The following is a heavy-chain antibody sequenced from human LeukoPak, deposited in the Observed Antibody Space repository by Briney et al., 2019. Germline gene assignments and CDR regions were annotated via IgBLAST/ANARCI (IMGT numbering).Heavy chain of an antibody. V-gene: IGHV4-38-2*02. CDR3: AKALVAAALYEYFDY. D-gene: IGHD6-13*01. CDR2: IYHSGST. CDR1: GYSISSGYY. Sequence: PSETLSLTCTVSGYSISSGYYWGWIRQPPGKGLEWIGSIYHSGSTYYNPSLKSRVTISVDTSKNQFSLKLSSVTAADTAVYYCAKALVAAALYEYFDYWGQGTLVTVSS. J-gene: IGHJ4*02.